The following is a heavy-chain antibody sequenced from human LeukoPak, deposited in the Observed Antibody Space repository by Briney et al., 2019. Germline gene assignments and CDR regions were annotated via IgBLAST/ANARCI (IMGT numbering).Heavy chain of an antibody. Sequence: GGSLRLSCPASGFTFSPYPINWVRQAPGKGLEWVSYISGGSDTIHYADSVKGRFTISRDNAKNSLYLQMDSLRAEDTAVYYCARDLGRDRYFDSWGQGTLVTVSS. D-gene: IGHD5-24*01. CDR2: ISGGSDTI. J-gene: IGHJ4*02. CDR3: ARDLGRDRYFDS. V-gene: IGHV3-48*04. CDR1: GFTFSPYP.